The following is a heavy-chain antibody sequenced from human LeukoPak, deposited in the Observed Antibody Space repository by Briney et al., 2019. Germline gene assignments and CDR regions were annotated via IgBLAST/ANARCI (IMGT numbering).Heavy chain of an antibody. CDR2: IDPSAGST. Sequence: EASVKVSCKTSGYIFSKFRISWVRQAPGQGLEWMGVIDPSAGSTTYAQKFQGRVTMTRDTATSTVYMELSSLRSEDTAVYYCARAHYASSNIKVPFDVWGKGTTVTVSS. J-gene: IGHJ6*04. CDR1: GYIFSKFR. V-gene: IGHV1-46*01. D-gene: IGHD3-22*01. CDR3: ARAHYASSNIKVPFDV.